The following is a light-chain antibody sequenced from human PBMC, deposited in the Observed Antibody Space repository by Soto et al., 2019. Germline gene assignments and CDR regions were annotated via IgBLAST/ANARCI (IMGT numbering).Light chain of an antibody. Sequence: DIQMTQSPSSLSASVGDRVTITCRASQDISDYLAWYQQKPGQVPKLLISAASTLQSGVPSRFRGSASGTAFTLTITGLQPDDFATYYCQNYNGPLWTFGQGTKVEIK. J-gene: IGKJ1*01. CDR3: QNYNGPLWT. CDR2: AAS. CDR1: QDISDY. V-gene: IGKV1-27*01.